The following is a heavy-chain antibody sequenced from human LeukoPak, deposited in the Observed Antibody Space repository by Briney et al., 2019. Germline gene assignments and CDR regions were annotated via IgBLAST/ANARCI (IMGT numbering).Heavy chain of an antibody. CDR3: ARVIANSSGYRYYYKYYYMDV. CDR1: GGSISSYY. Sequence: SETLSLTCTVSGGSISSYYWSWIRQPPWKGLEWIGYISYSGSTNYNPSPKSRVTISVDTSKNPFSLKLSSVTAADTAVYYCARVIANSSGYRYYYKYYYMDVWGKGTTVTVSS. J-gene: IGHJ6*03. D-gene: IGHD3-22*01. CDR2: ISYSGST. V-gene: IGHV4-59*01.